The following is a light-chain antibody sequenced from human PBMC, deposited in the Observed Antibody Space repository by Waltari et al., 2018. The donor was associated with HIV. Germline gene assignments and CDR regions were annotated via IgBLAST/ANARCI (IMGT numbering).Light chain of an antibody. J-gene: IGLJ3*02. Sequence: QSVLTQPPSVSGAPGQRVTISCSGTRSNIGARYEANWYQQLPGKAPKLLISANTTRPPRVPDRFSAFKSGASAALVITGLQAEDEADYHCHSYDNSLSASVFGGGTKLTVL. CDR3: HSYDNSLSASV. CDR1: RSNIGARYE. CDR2: ANT. V-gene: IGLV1-40*01.